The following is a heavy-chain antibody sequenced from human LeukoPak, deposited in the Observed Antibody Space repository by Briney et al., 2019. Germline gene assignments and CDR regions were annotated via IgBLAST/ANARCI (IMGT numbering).Heavy chain of an antibody. D-gene: IGHD1-1*01. CDR1: GFTFSSYE. CDR2: ISSSGSTI. CDR3: AGSDTTGYIPREWDYWYFDL. J-gene: IGHJ2*01. Sequence: GGSLRLSCAASGFTFSSYEMNWVRQAPGKGLEWVSYISSSGSTIYYADSVKGRFTISRDNAKNSLYLQMNSLRAEDTAVYYCAGSDTTGYIPREWDYWYFDLWGRGTLVTVSS. V-gene: IGHV3-48*03.